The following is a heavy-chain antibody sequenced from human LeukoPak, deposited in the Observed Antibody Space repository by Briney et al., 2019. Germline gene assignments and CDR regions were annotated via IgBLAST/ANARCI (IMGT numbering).Heavy chain of an antibody. CDR1: GFTVSSNS. CDR3: AKDAAGPEY. Sequence: GGSLRLSCAASGFTVSSNSMSWVRQAPGKGLEWVSVIYDGGSTYHTDSVKGRFSISRDNSKNTLYLQMNSLRAEDTAVYYCAKDAAGPEYWGQGTLVTVSS. V-gene: IGHV3-66*01. D-gene: IGHD6-13*01. J-gene: IGHJ4*02. CDR2: IYDGGST.